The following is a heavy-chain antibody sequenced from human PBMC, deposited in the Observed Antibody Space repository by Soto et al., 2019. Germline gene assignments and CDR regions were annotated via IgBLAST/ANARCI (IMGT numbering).Heavy chain of an antibody. Sequence: SLAASGCTXTSYAMSLVRQAPWKGLEWVSAISGSGGSTYYADSVKGRFTRSRDNSKNTLYLQMNSLRAADTAVHYCAKDPDYGALDYGMDVWGQGTKATFS. V-gene: IGHV3-23*01. CDR1: GCTXTSYA. J-gene: IGHJ6*02. CDR3: AKDPDYGALDYGMDV. CDR2: ISGSGGST. D-gene: IGHD4-17*01.